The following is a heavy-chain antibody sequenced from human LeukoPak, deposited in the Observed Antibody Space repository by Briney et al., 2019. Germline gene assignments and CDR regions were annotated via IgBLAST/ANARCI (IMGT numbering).Heavy chain of an antibody. CDR2: IDPSDSYN. CDR1: GYSFTTYW. D-gene: IGHD3-10*01. Sequence: GESLRISCKGSGYSFTTYWISWVRQMPGKGLEWMGRIDPSDSYNNYSPSFQGHVTISADKSISTAYLQWSSLKASDSAMYYCARHYGSLFDYWGQGTLVTVSS. CDR3: ARHYGSLFDY. V-gene: IGHV5-10-1*01. J-gene: IGHJ4*02.